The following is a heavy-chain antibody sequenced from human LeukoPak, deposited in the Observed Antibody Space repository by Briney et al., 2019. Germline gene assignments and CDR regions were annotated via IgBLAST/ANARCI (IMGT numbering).Heavy chain of an antibody. D-gene: IGHD5-18*01. Sequence: ASVTVSCKASGGTFSSYAISWVRQAPGKGLEWMGGFDPEDGETIYAQKFQGRVTMTEDTSTDTAYMEPSSLRSEDTAVYYCATVPLPGSRLWSEWDIWGQGTMVTVSS. CDR2: FDPEDGET. J-gene: IGHJ3*02. CDR3: ATVPLPGSRLWSEWDI. V-gene: IGHV1-24*01. CDR1: GGTFSSYA.